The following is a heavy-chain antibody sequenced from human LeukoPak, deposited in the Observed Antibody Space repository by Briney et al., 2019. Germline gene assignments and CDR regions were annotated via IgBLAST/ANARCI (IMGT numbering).Heavy chain of an antibody. D-gene: IGHD3-10*01. CDR1: GGSISSSNYY. Sequence: SGTLSLTCAVSGGSISSSNYYWGWIRQPPGKGLEWIGSIYTSGSTNYNPSLKSRVTMSVDTSKNQFSLKLSSVTAADTAVYYCARNRWFGDPEDYFDYWGQGTLVTVSS. CDR2: IYTSGST. J-gene: IGHJ4*02. CDR3: ARNRWFGDPEDYFDY. V-gene: IGHV4-39*07.